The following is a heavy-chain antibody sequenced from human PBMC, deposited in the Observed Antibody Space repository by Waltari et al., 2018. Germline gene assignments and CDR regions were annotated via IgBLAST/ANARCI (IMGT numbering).Heavy chain of an antibody. D-gene: IGHD3-10*01. J-gene: IGHJ6*03. V-gene: IGHV3-21*01. Sequence: EVQLVESGGGLVKPGGSLRLSCAASGFTFSSYSMNWVRQAPGKGLEWVSSISSSSSYIYYADSGKGRFTISRDNAKNSLYLQMNSLRAEDTAVYYCARDSMVRGVTYYYYMDVWGKGTTVTVSS. CDR1: GFTFSSYS. CDR2: ISSSSSYI. CDR3: ARDSMVRGVTYYYYMDV.